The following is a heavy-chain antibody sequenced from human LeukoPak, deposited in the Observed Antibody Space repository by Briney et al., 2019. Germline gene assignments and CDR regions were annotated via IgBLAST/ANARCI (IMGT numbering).Heavy chain of an antibody. CDR2: ISSSSSTI. V-gene: IGHV3-48*01. J-gene: IGHJ4*02. CDR3: AKDNRRHYTSGPNPDSLH. D-gene: IGHD6-19*01. Sequence: GGSLRLSCAASGFIFSSYRMNWVRQAPGKGLEWVSYISSSSSTIYYADSVKGRFTISRDNAKNSLYLQMNSLRVEDTAFYYCAKDNRRHYTSGPNPDSLHWGQGALVTVSS. CDR1: GFIFSSYR.